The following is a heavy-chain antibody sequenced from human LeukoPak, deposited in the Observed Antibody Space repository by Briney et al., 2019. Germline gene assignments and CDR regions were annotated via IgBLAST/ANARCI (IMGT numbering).Heavy chain of an antibody. CDR2: IYNSEST. CDR3: ARDSSGGSFDFDN. J-gene: IGHJ4*02. CDR1: GGXISSYY. V-gene: IGHV4-59*01. D-gene: IGHD2-15*01. Sequence: PSETLSLTCTVSGGXISSYYCSWIRQSPGKGLEWIAYIYNSESTNYNPSLKSGVSISVDTSKNQFSLKLSSVTAADTAVYYCARDSSGGSFDFDNWGQGTLVTVSS.